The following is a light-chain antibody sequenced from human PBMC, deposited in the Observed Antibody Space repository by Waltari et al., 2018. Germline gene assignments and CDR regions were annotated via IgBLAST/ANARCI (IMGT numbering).Light chain of an antibody. Sequence: YVVTQPPSVSVAPGKTARLTCEGETIETKSVNWYQQKAGQAPVLVMFYDSDRPSGIPGRCSGSNSGNTATLTINWVEPGDEADYHCQLWDDTNNAGVFGGGTKLTVL. CDR2: YDS. CDR3: QLWDDTNNAGV. CDR1: TIETKS. J-gene: IGLJ3*02. V-gene: IGLV3-21*04.